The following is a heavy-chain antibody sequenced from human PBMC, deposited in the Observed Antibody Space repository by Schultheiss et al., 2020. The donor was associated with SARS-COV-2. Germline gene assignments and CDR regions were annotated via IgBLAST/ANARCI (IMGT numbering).Heavy chain of an antibody. D-gene: IGHD6-13*01. Sequence: GGSLRLSCAASGFAFHDYAMNWVRQAPGKGLEWVSCISWNSDSIGYADSVRGRFTISRDNAKNSLYLQMNSLRAEDTAVYYCARVSGYSYGSRIAAAGTIDYWGQGTLVTVSS. CDR2: ISWNSDSI. CDR1: GFAFHDYA. V-gene: IGHV3-9*01. J-gene: IGHJ4*02. CDR3: ARVSGYSYGSRIAAAGTIDY.